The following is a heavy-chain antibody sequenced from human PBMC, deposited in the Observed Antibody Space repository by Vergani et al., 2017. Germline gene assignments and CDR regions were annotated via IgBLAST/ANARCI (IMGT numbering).Heavy chain of an antibody. CDR2: IYYSGST. D-gene: IGHD2-2*01. CDR1: GGSLSSYY. CDR3: ARAPAAPRGFRFFDY. Sequence: QVQLQESGPGLVKPSETLSLTCTVSGGSLSSYYWSWIRQPPGKGLEWIGYIYYSGSTNYNPSLKSRVTISVDTSKNQFSLKLSSVTAADTAVYYCARAPAAPRGFRFFDYWGQGTLVTVSS. V-gene: IGHV4-59*01. J-gene: IGHJ4*02.